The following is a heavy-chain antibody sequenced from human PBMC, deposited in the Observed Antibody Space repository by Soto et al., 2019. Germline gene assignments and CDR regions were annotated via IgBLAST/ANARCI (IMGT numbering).Heavy chain of an antibody. V-gene: IGHV3-20*04. D-gene: IGHD6-13*01. CDR2: INWNGGST. Sequence: PGGSLRLSCAASGFTFDDYGMSWVRQAPGKGLEWVSGINWNGGSTGYADSVKGRFTISRDNAKNSLYLQMNSLRAEDTALYYFAGRSSNCYNWYDSWGQGTLVTVSS. CDR1: GFTFDDYG. J-gene: IGHJ5*01. CDR3: AGRSSNCYNWYDS.